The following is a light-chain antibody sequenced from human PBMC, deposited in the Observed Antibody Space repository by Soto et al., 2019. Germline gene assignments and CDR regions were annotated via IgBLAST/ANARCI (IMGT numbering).Light chain of an antibody. Sequence: AIRMTQSPSSFSASTGDRVTITCRASQGISSYLAWYQQKPGKAPKLLIYAASTLQSGVPSRFSGSGSGTDFTLTISSLQPEDFATYYCQQRYGIPQTFGPGTKVDIK. J-gene: IGKJ1*01. CDR1: QGISSY. CDR3: QQRYGIPQT. V-gene: IGKV1-8*01. CDR2: AAS.